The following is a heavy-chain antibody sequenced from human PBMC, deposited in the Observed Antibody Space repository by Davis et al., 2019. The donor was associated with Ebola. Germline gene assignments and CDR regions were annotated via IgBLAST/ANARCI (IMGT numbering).Heavy chain of an antibody. CDR2: IYPGDSDT. V-gene: IGHV5-51*01. J-gene: IGHJ6*02. CDR3: ARLRVATSYYYYGMDV. D-gene: IGHD5-12*01. Sequence: GESLKISCKGSGYSFTSYWIGRVRQMPGKGLEWMGLIYPGDSDTRYSPSFQGQVTISADKSISTAYLQWSSLKASDTAMYYCARLRVATSYYYYGMDVWGQGTTVTVSS. CDR1: GYSFTSYW.